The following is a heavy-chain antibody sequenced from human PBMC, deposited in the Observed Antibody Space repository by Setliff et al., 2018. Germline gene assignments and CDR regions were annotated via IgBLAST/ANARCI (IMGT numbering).Heavy chain of an antibody. Sequence: ASVKVSCKAYGYTFSRNYITWVRQAPGRGLEWMGWISGYNGHTEYAQKFRHKFTMTTDTSTSTAYMELSSLRSEDTAVYYCARGATMVRGVIIYYYYYGMDVWGQGTTVTVSS. CDR3: ARGATMVRGVIIYYYYYGMDV. V-gene: IGHV1-18*01. D-gene: IGHD3-10*01. CDR1: GYTFSRNY. CDR2: ISGYNGHT. J-gene: IGHJ6*02.